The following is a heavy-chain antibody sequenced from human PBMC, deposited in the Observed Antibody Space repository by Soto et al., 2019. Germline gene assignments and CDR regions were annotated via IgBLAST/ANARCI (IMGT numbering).Heavy chain of an antibody. CDR2: IDHTGSA. CDR1: VGSFNAYF. Sequence: SETLSLTCAVSVGSFNAYFWTWVRQSPGKGLELIGEIDHTGSARYNPSLSSRLTISVDTSKNQYSLKLTSLTVADTAIYYCARVRKKRHFYNYGLDVWGEGTTVTVSS. J-gene: IGHJ6*04. V-gene: IGHV4-34*01. CDR3: ARVRKKRHFYNYGLDV. D-gene: IGHD1-20*01.